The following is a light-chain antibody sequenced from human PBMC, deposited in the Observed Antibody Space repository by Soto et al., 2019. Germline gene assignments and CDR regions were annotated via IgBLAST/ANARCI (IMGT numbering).Light chain of an antibody. V-gene: IGKV1-33*01. CDR2: DAS. CDR1: QDISIY. CDR3: QQYLSLPPLT. J-gene: IGKJ4*01. Sequence: DIQMTQSPPSLSASVGDRLTITCPTSQDISIYVNWYQQRQGKAPKPLIHDASILETGVPRRFSGSGSGTHFTLTVSGLPPEDVATYYCQQYLSLPPLTFGGGTRVDI.